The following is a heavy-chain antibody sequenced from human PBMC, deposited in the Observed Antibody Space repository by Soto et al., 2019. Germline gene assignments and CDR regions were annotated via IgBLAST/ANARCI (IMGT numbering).Heavy chain of an antibody. CDR3: ASSGVLRFLEWLLFDRDRPPRYYYYMDV. J-gene: IGHJ6*03. Sequence: VASVKVSCKASGGTFSSYTISWVRQAPGQGLEWMGRIIPILGIANYAQKFQGRVTITADKSTSTAYMELCSLRSEDTAVYYCASSGVLRFLEWLLFDRDRPPRYYYYMDVWGKGTTVTVSS. CDR1: GGTFSSYT. V-gene: IGHV1-69*02. D-gene: IGHD3-3*01. CDR2: IIPILGIA.